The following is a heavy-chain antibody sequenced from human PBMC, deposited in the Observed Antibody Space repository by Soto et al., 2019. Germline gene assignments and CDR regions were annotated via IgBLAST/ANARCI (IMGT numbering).Heavy chain of an antibody. CDR2: NRSNIDGGTT. V-gene: IGHV3-15*07. CDR1: GFTVTDAW. Sequence: PAGSLRLSCAASGFTVTDAWINWLRQTPGKGQEWVGRNRSNIDGGTTDYAAPVKGRFAVSRDDSRNVVYLQMNSLTTEDTAIYYFFIASQLSTVFVRFYYWGHGSLVTVSS. J-gene: IGHJ4*01. D-gene: IGHD3-9*01. CDR3: FIASQLSTVFVRFYY.